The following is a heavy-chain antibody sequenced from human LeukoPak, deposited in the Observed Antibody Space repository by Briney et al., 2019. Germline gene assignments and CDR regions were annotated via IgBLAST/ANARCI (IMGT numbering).Heavy chain of an antibody. CDR2: ISGSGGST. J-gene: IGHJ4*02. CDR3: AKDRIPYCSSTSCYTSFDY. V-gene: IGHV3-23*01. Sequence: PGGSLRLSCAASGFTFSSYGMHWVRQAPGKGLEWVSAISGSGGSTYYADSVKGRFTISRDNSKNMLYLQMNSLRAEDTAVYYCAKDRIPYCSSTSCYTSFDYWGQGTLVTVSS. CDR1: GFTFSSYG. D-gene: IGHD2-2*02.